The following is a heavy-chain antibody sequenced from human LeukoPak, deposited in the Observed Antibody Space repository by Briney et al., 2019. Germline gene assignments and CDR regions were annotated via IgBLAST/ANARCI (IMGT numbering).Heavy chain of an antibody. Sequence: SETLSPTCTVSGGSISSYYWSWIRQPAGKGLEWIGRIYTSGSTNYNPSLKSRVTMSVDTSKNQFSLKLSSVTAADTAGYYCXXXXXXWXXXXFDPWGXXTXVTVSS. CDR2: IYTSGST. CDR1: GGSISSYY. J-gene: IGHJ5*02. V-gene: IGHV4-4*07. CDR3: XXXXXXWXXXXFDP.